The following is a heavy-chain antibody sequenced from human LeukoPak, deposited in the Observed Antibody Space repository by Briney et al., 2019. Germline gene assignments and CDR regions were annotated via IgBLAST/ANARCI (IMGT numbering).Heavy chain of an antibody. CDR1: GFTFSDHV. Sequence: PGGSLRLSCAASGFTFSDHVMSWVRQAPGKGLEWVSSVRASGVGTHYADSVKGRFTISRDNSKNTLYLQMNSLRVEDTAVYYCAKFGVGEFDYWGQGTLVTVSS. CDR3: AKFGVGEFDY. V-gene: IGHV3-23*01. J-gene: IGHJ4*02. CDR2: VRASGVGT. D-gene: IGHD3-3*01.